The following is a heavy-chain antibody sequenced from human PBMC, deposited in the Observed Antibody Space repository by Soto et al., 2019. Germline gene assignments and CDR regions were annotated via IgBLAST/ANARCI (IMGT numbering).Heavy chain of an antibody. D-gene: IGHD4-4*01. J-gene: IGHJ6*02. Sequence: QVQLQESGPGLVKPSQTLSLTCTVSGGSISSGDYYWSWIRQPPGKGLEWIGYIYCSGSTYYNPSLKSRVTISVDTSKNQFSLKLSSVTAADTAVYYCAREGGLTTVTKDYYYGMDVWGQGTTVTVSS. CDR3: AREGGLTTVTKDYYYGMDV. CDR1: GGSISSGDYY. CDR2: IYCSGST. V-gene: IGHV4-30-4*01.